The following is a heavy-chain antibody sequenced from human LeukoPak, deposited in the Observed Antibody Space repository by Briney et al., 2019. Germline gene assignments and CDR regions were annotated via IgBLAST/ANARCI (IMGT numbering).Heavy chain of an antibody. V-gene: IGHV3-23*01. CDR2: VSGTGTHT. D-gene: IGHD5-12*01. J-gene: IGHJ4*02. Sequence: PGGSLRLSCVVSGFTFSTSGVSWVRQAPGKGLEWVSGVSGTGTHTFYIDSVKGRFTISRDNSKNTVYLQMNSLRAEYSALYYCAKWNGYADYWGRGTLVTVSS. CDR3: AKWNGYADY. CDR1: GFTFSTSG.